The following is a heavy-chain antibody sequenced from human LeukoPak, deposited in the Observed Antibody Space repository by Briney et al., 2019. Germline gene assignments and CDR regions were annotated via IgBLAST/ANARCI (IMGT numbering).Heavy chain of an antibody. CDR1: GYTFTSYA. CDR2: ISAHNGNT. Sequence: VASVKVSFKASGYTFTSYAINWVRQAPGQGLEWMGWISAHNGNTNYAQKLQGRVTMTTDTSTSTAYMELRSLRSDDTAVYYCARDWADRSDYWGQGTLVTVSS. D-gene: IGHD3-22*01. V-gene: IGHV1-18*01. J-gene: IGHJ4*02. CDR3: ARDWADRSDY.